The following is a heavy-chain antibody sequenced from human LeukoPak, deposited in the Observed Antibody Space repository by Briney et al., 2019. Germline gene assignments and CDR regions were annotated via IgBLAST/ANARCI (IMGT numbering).Heavy chain of an antibody. Sequence: GGSLRLSCAASGFTFSSYSMNWVRQAPGKGLEWVSSISSSSSYIYYADSVKGRFTISRDNAKNSLYLQMNSLRAEDTAVYYCARDVRGRYAGEGDIWGQGTMVTVSS. CDR3: ARDVRGRYAGEGDI. V-gene: IGHV3-21*01. CDR1: GFTFSSYS. CDR2: ISSSSSYI. J-gene: IGHJ3*02. D-gene: IGHD3-10*01.